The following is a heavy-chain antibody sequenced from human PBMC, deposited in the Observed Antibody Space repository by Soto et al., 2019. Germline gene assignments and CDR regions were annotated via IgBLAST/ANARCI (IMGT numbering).Heavy chain of an antibody. CDR3: ARERSSSWEYYYYYGMDV. J-gene: IGHJ6*02. V-gene: IGHV1-2*02. CDR2: INPNSGGT. D-gene: IGHD6-13*01. Sequence: ASLKVSCKASGYTFTGYYMHWVRQAPGQGLEWMGWINPNSGGTNYAQKFQGRVTMTRDTSISTAYMELSRLRSDDTAVYYCARERSSSWEYYYYYGMDVWGQGTTVTVSS. CDR1: GYTFTGYY.